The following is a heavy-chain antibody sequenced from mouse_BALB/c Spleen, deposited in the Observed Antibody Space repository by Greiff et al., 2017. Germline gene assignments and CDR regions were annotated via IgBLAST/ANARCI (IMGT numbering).Heavy chain of an antibody. J-gene: IGHJ2*01. CDR3: ARHKANWDQYYFDY. CDR2: ISSGGGST. D-gene: IGHD4-1*01. Sequence: EVQGVESGGGLVKPGGSLKLSCAASGFAFSSYDMSWVRQTPEKRLEWVAYISSGGGSTYYPDTVKGRFTISRDNAKNTLYLQMSSLKSEDTDMYYSARHKANWDQYYFDYWGQGTTLTVSS. V-gene: IGHV5-12-1*01. CDR1: GFAFSSYD.